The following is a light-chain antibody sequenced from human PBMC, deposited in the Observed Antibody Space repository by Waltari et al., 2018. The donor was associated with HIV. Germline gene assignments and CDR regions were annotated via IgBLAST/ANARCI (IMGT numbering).Light chain of an antibody. J-gene: IGLJ3*02. V-gene: IGLV2-8*01. CDR3: NSYAGSNNWV. CDR2: EVN. Sequence: QSALPQPPSASGSPGQSVTISCTRTSSDVGGSQYVSWYQQHPGKAPKLMIYEVNKRPSGVPDRFSGSKSANTASLTVSGLQADDEADYYCNSYAGSNNWVFGGGTKLTVL. CDR1: SSDVGGSQY.